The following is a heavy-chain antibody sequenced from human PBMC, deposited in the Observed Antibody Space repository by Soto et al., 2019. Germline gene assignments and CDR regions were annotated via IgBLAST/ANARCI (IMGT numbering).Heavy chain of an antibody. J-gene: IGHJ4*02. Sequence: ASVKVSCKASGYTFTSYGISWVLQAPGQRLEWMGWISAYNGNTNYAQKLQGRVTMTTDTSTSTAYMELRSLRSDDTAVYYCARGGSREQWLVRPYYFDYWGQGTLVTVSS. D-gene: IGHD6-19*01. CDR3: ARGGSREQWLVRPYYFDY. CDR1: GYTFTSYG. CDR2: ISAYNGNT. V-gene: IGHV1-18*01.